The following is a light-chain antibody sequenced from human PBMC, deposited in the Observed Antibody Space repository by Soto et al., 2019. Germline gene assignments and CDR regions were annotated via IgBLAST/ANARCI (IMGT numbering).Light chain of an antibody. CDR2: AAS. CDR1: QTVSGSD. V-gene: IGKV3-20*01. J-gene: IGKJ1*01. CDR3: QNYGTPPWT. Sequence: EIVLTQSAGTLSLSPGERATLSCRASQTVSGSDLAWFQQKPGQTPRLLIYAASTRAAGVPGRFSGSGSGTDFSLTINRLELEDFAVYYCQNYGTPPWTFGQGTKVEIK.